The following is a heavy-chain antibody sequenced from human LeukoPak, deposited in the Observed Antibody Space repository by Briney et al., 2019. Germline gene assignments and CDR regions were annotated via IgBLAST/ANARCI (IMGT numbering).Heavy chain of an antibody. CDR3: AKREYSSSWYAAADY. J-gene: IGHJ4*02. V-gene: IGHV3-23*01. CDR2: ISGSGGST. CDR1: GFTFSSYA. D-gene: IGHD6-13*01. Sequence: GGSLRLSCAASGFTFSSYAMSWVRQAPGKGLEWVSAISGSGGSTYYADSVKGRFTISRDNSKSTLYLQMNSLRAEDTAVYYCAKREYSSSWYAAADYWGQGTLVTVSS.